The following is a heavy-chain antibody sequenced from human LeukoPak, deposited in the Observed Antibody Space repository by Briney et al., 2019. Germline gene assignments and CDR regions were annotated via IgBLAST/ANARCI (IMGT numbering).Heavy chain of an antibody. CDR2: IKHDGSEE. J-gene: IGHJ4*02. V-gene: IGHV3-7*01. D-gene: IGHD6-13*01. CDR1: GFTFSRYY. CDR3: ARDSTWYPVDY. Sequence: GGSLRLSCAASGFTFSRYYMTWVRQAPGKGLEWVANIKHDGSEENYVDSVKGRFTISRDNAQKSVYLQMNSLRVEDTAVYYCARDSTWYPVDYWGQGTLVTVSS.